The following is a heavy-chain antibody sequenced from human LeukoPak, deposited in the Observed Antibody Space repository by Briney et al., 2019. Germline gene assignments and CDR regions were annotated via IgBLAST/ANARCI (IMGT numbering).Heavy chain of an antibody. V-gene: IGHV3-53*01. CDR1: GFTVSSNH. CDR3: ASHSSSWYGFDY. D-gene: IGHD6-13*01. CDR2: IYSGGST. Sequence: PGGSLRLSCAASGFTVSSNHMSWVRQGPGKGLEWVSVIYSGGSTYYADSVKGRFTISRDNSKNTAYLQMNSLRAENTAVDYCASHSSSWYGFDYWGQGTLVTVSS. J-gene: IGHJ4*02.